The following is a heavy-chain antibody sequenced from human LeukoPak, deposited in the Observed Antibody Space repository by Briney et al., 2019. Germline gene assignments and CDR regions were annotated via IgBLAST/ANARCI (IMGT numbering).Heavy chain of an antibody. V-gene: IGHV3-66*03. D-gene: IGHD4-17*01. J-gene: IGHJ5*02. CDR3: ARDRAVTQDWVEFDP. Sequence: GGSLRLSCAGSGFSVSNYYMSWVRQAPGKGLEWVSLIRDSGETFYADSVKGRFTISRDNSKNTMYLQMNRRRVEDTAVYFCARDRAVTQDWVEFDPWGQGTLVTVSS. CDR1: GFSVSNYY. CDR2: IRDSGET.